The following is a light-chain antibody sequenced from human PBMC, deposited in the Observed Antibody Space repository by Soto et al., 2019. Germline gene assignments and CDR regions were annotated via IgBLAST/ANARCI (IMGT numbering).Light chain of an antibody. CDR1: SSYVGGYNY. V-gene: IGLV2-14*01. CDR3: SSYASGSSVV. CDR2: DVS. Sequence: QSALTQPASVSGSPGQSITISCSETSSYVGGYNYVSWYQQQLGKAPKLIIYDVSNRPSGVSNRFSGSKSGYTASLTISGLQAEDEADYYCSSYASGSSVVFGGGTKLTVL. J-gene: IGLJ3*02.